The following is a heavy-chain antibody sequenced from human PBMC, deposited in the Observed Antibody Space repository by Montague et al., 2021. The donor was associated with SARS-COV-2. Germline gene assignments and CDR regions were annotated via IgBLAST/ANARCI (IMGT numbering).Heavy chain of an antibody. CDR3: TRRLHGFNRHYLDY. CDR2: INHSGST. V-gene: IGHV4-34*01. D-gene: IGHD5-24*01. J-gene: IGHJ4*02. Sequence: SETLSLTCAVYGASFNGYYWTWIRQPPGKGLEWIGEINHSGSTSYNPSLRSRVTISVDTSKNQSSLKLTSVTAADTAVYYCTRRLHGFNRHYLDYWGQGTLVTVSS. CDR1: GASFNGYY.